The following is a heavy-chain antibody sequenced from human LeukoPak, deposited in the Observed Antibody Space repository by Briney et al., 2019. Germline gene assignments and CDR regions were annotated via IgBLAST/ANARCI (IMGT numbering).Heavy chain of an antibody. Sequence: QPGGSLPLSCAVSGFTFSSYAMTWVRQAPGRGLEWVSSIRGSGGGTDYADSVRGRFTISRDNSKNTLYLQMNSLRAEDTAIYYCSRDPNGDYVGAFDFQRWGQGTLVTVSS. J-gene: IGHJ1*01. CDR1: GFTFSSYA. V-gene: IGHV3-23*01. CDR2: IRGSGGGT. CDR3: SRDPNGDYVGAFDFQR. D-gene: IGHD4-17*01.